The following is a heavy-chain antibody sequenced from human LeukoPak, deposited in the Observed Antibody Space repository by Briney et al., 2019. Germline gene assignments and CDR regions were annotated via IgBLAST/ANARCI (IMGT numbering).Heavy chain of an antibody. CDR1: RDTFTRCA. J-gene: IGHJ3*02. Sequence: SVKVSCKASRDTFTRCAFSWVRQAPGQGLEWMGGIIPIDGTANFGQKFQGRVTITADESTSTAYMELSSLRSEDTATYYCARDPGAPVRAFDIWGQGTMVTVSS. V-gene: IGHV1-69*01. CDR2: IIPIDGTA. CDR3: ARDPGAPVRAFDI. D-gene: IGHD3-10*01.